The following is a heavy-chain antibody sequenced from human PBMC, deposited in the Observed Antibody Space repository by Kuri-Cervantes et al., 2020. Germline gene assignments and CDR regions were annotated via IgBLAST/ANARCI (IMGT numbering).Heavy chain of an antibody. Sequence: GESLKISCVAPEFTLSDYSMTWVRQTPGKGLEWVSYISSSSNTIYYADSVKGRFTISRDNSKNTLYLQMNSLRAEDTAVYYCASGIAAAGWATETWYFDLWGRGTLVTVSS. CDR3: ASGIAAAGWATETWYFDL. D-gene: IGHD6-13*01. CDR1: EFTLSDYS. CDR2: ISSSSNTI. J-gene: IGHJ2*01. V-gene: IGHV3-48*01.